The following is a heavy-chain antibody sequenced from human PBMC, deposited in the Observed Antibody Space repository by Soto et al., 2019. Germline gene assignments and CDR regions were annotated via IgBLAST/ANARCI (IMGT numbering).Heavy chain of an antibody. Sequence: QVQLVQSGAEVKKPGASVKVSYKASGYTFTSYGISWVRQAPGQGLEWMGWISAYNGNTNYAQKLQGRVTMTTDTSXXTAYMELRSLRSDDTAVYYCARVEWERDYYYGMDVWGQGTTVTVSS. CDR2: ISAYNGNT. J-gene: IGHJ6*02. CDR3: ARVEWERDYYYGMDV. CDR1: GYTFTSYG. V-gene: IGHV1-18*01. D-gene: IGHD1-26*01.